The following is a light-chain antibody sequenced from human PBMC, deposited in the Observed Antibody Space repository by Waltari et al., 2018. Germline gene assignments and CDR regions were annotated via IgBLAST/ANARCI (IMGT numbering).Light chain of an antibody. J-gene: IGKJ3*01. V-gene: IGKV3-11*01. CDR1: QSVNNY. Sequence: VLTQSPATLSLSPGEKATLSCRASQSVNNYLALYQEKPGQAPRLLIYDASNRATGIPGRFSGSGSGTDFTLTISSLEPEDFAVYYCQQRSNWPRFTFGPGTRVDIK. CDR3: QQRSNWPRFT. CDR2: DAS.